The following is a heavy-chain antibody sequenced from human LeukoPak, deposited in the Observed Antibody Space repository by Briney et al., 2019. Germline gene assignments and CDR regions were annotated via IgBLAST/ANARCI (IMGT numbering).Heavy chain of an antibody. CDR3: AGWYSVDAFDI. Sequence: SETLSLTCTLSGGSLSSYYWSWIWQPPGKGLEWIGYIYYSGSTNYNPSLKSRVTISVDTSKNQFSLKLSSVTAADTAVYYCAGWYSVDAFDIWGQGTMVTVSS. V-gene: IGHV4-59*01. CDR2: IYYSGST. CDR1: GGSLSSYY. D-gene: IGHD6-13*01. J-gene: IGHJ3*02.